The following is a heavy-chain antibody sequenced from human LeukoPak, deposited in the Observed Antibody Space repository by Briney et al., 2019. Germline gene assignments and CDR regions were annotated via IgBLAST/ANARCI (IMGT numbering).Heavy chain of an antibody. J-gene: IGHJ4*02. Sequence: SETLSLTCAVSGYSISSGYYWGWIRQPPGKGLEWIGSIYHSESTYYNPSLKSRVTISVDTSKNQFSLKLTSVTATATAVYYCTRVAVPGTVDYWGQGTLVTVSS. V-gene: IGHV4-38-2*01. D-gene: IGHD6-19*01. CDR2: IYHSEST. CDR1: GYSISSGYY. CDR3: TRVAVPGTVDY.